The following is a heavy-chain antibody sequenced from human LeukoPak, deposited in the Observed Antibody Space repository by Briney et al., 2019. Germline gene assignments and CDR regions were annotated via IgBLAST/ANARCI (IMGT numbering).Heavy chain of an antibody. J-gene: IGHJ4*02. CDR2: INPNSGGT. Sequence: ASVKVSCKASGYTFTGYYMHWVRQAPGQGLEWMGWINPNSGGTNYAQKFQGWVTKTRDTSISTAYMEVSRLTSDDTAVYYCASQGSSLADGAYFDYWGQGTLVTVSS. V-gene: IGHV1-2*04. CDR3: ASQGSSLADGAYFDY. CDR1: GYTFTGYY. D-gene: IGHD4/OR15-4a*01.